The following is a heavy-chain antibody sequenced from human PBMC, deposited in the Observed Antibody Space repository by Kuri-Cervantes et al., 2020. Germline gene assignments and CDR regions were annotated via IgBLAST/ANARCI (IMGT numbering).Heavy chain of an antibody. J-gene: IGHJ2*01. Sequence: GGSLRLSCAASGFTFSDYYMSWIRQAPGKGLEWVSEINNSGSIIYYTDSVKGRFTISRDNAKDSLYLQMNSLRAEDTAVYYCARDYGDYSASYWYFDLWGRGTLVTDSS. CDR2: INNSGSII. V-gene: IGHV3-11*04. D-gene: IGHD4-17*01. CDR3: ARDYGDYSASYWYFDL. CDR1: GFTFSDYY.